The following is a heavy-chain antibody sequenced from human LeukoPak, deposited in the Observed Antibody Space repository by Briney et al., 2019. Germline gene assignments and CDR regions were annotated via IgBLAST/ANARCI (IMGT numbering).Heavy chain of an antibody. J-gene: IGHJ5*02. CDR3: AKGTPNTGWFDP. V-gene: IGHV1-46*01. D-gene: IGHD1-14*01. Sequence: VASVKVSCKASGHTFTTYYVHLVRQAPGQGLEWMGVINPSGDGTNYPQRFQGRVTLTRDTSTSTVYMELSSLRSEDTAIYYCAKGTPNTGWFDPWGQGTLVTVSS. CDR2: INPSGDGT. CDR1: GHTFTTYY.